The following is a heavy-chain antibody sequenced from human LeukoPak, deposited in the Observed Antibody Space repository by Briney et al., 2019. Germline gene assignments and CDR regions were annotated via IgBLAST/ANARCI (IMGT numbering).Heavy chain of an antibody. D-gene: IGHD2-2*01. CDR3: ARLVAYCSSTSCSDY. J-gene: IGHJ4*02. CDR1: GGSISSHY. V-gene: IGHV4-59*11. Sequence: SETLSLTCTVSGGSISSHYWSWVRQPPGKGLEWIGYIYDSGSTNYNPSLKSRVTISVDTSKNQFSLKLSSVTAADTAVYYCARLVAYCSSTSCSDYWGQGTLVTVSS. CDR2: IYDSGST.